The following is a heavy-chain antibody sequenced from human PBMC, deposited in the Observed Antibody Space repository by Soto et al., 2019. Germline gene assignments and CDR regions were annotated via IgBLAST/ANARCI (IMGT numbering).Heavy chain of an antibody. D-gene: IGHD1-1*01. J-gene: IGHJ4*02. CDR1: GGSISSSNW. CDR3: AKERGEVGIPLFEY. CDR2: IYHSGST. V-gene: IGHV4-4*02. Sequence: SETLSLTCAVSGGSISSSNWWSWVRQRPGKGLEWIGEIYHSGSTNYNPSLKSRVTISVDKSKNQFSLKLSSVTAADTAVYYCAKERGEVGIPLFEYWGQGTLVTVSS.